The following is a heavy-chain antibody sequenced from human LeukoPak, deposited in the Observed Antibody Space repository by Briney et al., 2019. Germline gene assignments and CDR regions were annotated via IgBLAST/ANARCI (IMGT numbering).Heavy chain of an antibody. J-gene: IGHJ4*02. Sequence: ASVKVSCKASGYTFTSYGISWVRQAPGQGLEWMGWINPNSGGTNYAQKFPGRVTMIRDTSISTAYMELSRLRSDDTAVYYCARAVKSGYVLLGFDYWGQGTLVTVSS. D-gene: IGHD5-12*01. CDR3: ARAVKSGYVLLGFDY. CDR1: GYTFTSYG. V-gene: IGHV1-2*02. CDR2: INPNSGGT.